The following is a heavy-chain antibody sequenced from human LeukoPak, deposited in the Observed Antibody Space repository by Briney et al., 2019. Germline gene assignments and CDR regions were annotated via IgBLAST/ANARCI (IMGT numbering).Heavy chain of an antibody. CDR1: GFTFSSYG. J-gene: IGHJ6*03. CDR3: AKPYGGDSHDYYYYMDV. V-gene: IGHV3-23*01. Sequence: GGTLRPSCAASGFTFSSYGMSWVRQAPGKGLEWVSAISGSGGSTFYADSVKGRFTISRDNSKNTLYLQMNSLRAEDTAVYYCAKPYGGDSHDYYYYMDVWGKGTTVTISS. CDR2: ISGSGGST. D-gene: IGHD4-23*01.